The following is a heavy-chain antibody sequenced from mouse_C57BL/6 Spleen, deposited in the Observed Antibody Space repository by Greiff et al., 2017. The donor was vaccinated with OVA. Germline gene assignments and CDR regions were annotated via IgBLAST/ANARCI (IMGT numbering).Heavy chain of an antibody. V-gene: IGHV1-59*01. CDR2: IDPSDSYT. CDR3: ARSEGSFYDGYYDY. CDR1: GYTFTSYW. Sequence: QVQLKQPGAELVRPGTSVKLSCKASGYTFTSYWMHWVKQRPGQGLEWIGVIDPSDSYTNYNQKFKGKATLTVDTSSSTAYMQLSSLTSEDSAVYYCARSEGSFYDGYYDYWGKGTTRTVSS. J-gene: IGHJ2*01. D-gene: IGHD2-3*01.